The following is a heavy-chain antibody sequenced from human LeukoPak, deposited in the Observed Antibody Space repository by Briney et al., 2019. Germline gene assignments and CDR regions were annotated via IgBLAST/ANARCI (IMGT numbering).Heavy chain of an antibody. D-gene: IGHD1-26*01. J-gene: IGHJ4*02. CDR3: ARVMYCGISYSVDY. Sequence: PGGSLRLSCLASGFTFSGYSMNWVRQAPGKGLEWVSYISISSTTINYADSVKGRFTISRDNAKNSLYLQMNSLRDEDTAVYYCARVMYCGISYSVDYWGQGTLVTVSS. CDR2: ISISSTTI. CDR1: GFTFSGYS. V-gene: IGHV3-48*02.